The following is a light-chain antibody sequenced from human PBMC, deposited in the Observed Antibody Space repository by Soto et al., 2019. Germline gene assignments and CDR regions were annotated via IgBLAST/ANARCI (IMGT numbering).Light chain of an antibody. CDR3: CSYAVSPVV. V-gene: IGLV2-11*01. Sequence: QSALTQPRSVSGSPGQSVTISCTGTSSDIGAYNYVSWYQQHPGTAPKLMIYELSKRPSGVPDRFSGSKSGNTASLTISGLQDEDEAEYYCCSYAVSPVVFGGGTKLTVL. CDR1: SSDIGAYNY. CDR2: ELS. J-gene: IGLJ2*01.